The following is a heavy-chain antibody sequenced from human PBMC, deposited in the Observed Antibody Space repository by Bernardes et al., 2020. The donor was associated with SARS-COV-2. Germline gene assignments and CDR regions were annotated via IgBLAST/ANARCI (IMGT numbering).Heavy chain of an antibody. CDR3: ARDPGANMGLRLDF. Sequence: GGSLRLSCVTSGFTFDRIGMHWVRQAPGKGLEWVALIWHDGSNEYYAESLKGRFTISRDNSRNTLYLQMNSLRAEDTAVYYCARDPGANMGLRLDFWGQGTLVTVSS. V-gene: IGHV3-33*01. CDR2: IWHDGSNE. CDR1: GFTFDRIG. J-gene: IGHJ4*02. D-gene: IGHD4-17*01.